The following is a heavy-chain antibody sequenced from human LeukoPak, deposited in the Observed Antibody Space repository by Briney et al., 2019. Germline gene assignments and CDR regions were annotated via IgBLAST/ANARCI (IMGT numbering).Heavy chain of an antibody. J-gene: IGHJ6*02. D-gene: IGHD2-15*01. CDR2: IYYSGNT. Sequence: SETLSLTCTVSGGSISSGGYYWSWIRQHPGKGLEWIGYIYYSGNTYYNPSLKSRVTISVDTSKNQFSLKLSSVTAADTAVYYCARDPGYCSGGSCYSGPRYYGMDVWGQGTTVTVSS. CDR3: ARDPGYCSGGSCYSGPRYYGMDV. V-gene: IGHV4-31*03. CDR1: GGSISSGGYY.